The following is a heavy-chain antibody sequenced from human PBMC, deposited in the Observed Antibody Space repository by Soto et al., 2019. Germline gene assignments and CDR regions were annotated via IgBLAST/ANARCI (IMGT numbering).Heavy chain of an antibody. J-gene: IGHJ6*02. CDR2: ISYDGSNK. CDR3: AXDPREWLRAYYYYGMDV. V-gene: IGHV3-30-3*01. Sequence: PGGSLRLSCAASGFTFSSYAMHWVRQAPGKGLEWVAVISYDGSNKYYADSVKGRFTISRDNSKNTLYLQMNSLRAEDTAVYYCAXDPREWLRAYYYYGMDVWGPGTTVTVSS. D-gene: IGHD5-12*01. CDR1: GFTFSSYA.